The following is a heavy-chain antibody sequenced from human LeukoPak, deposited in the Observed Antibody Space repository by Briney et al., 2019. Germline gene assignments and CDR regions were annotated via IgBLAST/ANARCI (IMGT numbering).Heavy chain of an antibody. CDR2: INHSGST. V-gene: IGHV4-34*01. Sequence: PSETLSLTCAVYGGSFSGYYWSWIRQPPGKGLEWIGEINHSGSTNYNPSLKSRVTISVDTSKNQFSLKLSSVTAADTAVYYCARSRLYYYGSGKARDNRFDPWGQGTLVTVSS. D-gene: IGHD3-10*01. CDR3: ARSRLYYYGSGKARDNRFDP. CDR1: GGSFSGYY. J-gene: IGHJ5*02.